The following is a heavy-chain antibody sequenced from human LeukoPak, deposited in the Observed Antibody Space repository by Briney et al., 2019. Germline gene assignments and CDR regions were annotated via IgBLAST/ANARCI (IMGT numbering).Heavy chain of an antibody. D-gene: IGHD3-22*01. CDR2: INSDGSST. Sequence: GGSLRLSCAASGFTFSSYWMHWVRQAPGKGLVWVSRINSDGSSTSYADSVKGRFTISRDNAKNSLYLQMNSLRAEDTAVYYCARDSGYYGLAFDYWGQGTLVTVSS. CDR1: GFTFSSYW. J-gene: IGHJ4*02. V-gene: IGHV3-74*01. CDR3: ARDSGYYGLAFDY.